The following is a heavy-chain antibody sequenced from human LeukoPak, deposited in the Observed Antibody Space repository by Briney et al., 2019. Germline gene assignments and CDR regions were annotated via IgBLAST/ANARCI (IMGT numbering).Heavy chain of an antibody. CDR2: ITGSGGSI. V-gene: IGHV3-23*01. J-gene: IGHJ4*02. CDR3: AKRGAEVGQTVAPGDY. Sequence: GSLRLSCAASGFTFSSNVMSWVRRAPGKGLEWVSSITGSGGSIYYADSVKGRFTSSRDNSKNTLYLQMGSLRAEDTAVYYCAKRGAEVGQTVAPGDYWGQGTLVTVSS. CDR1: GFTFSSNV. D-gene: IGHD1-26*01.